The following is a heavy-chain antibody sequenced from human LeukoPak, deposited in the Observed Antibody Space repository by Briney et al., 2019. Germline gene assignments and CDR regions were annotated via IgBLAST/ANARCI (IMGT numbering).Heavy chain of an antibody. CDR3: ARAYSSKEIDS. V-gene: IGHV3-33*01. CDR2: IWYDGTNK. CDR1: GFSFRSFA. Sequence: GGSLRLSRAASGFSFRSFAMHWVRQAPGKGLDWVAIIWYDGTNKYYADSVKGRFTISRDNSKNTLFLQMSSLRVEDTAVYYCARAYSSKEIDSWGQGTLVTVSS. D-gene: IGHD6-13*01. J-gene: IGHJ4*02.